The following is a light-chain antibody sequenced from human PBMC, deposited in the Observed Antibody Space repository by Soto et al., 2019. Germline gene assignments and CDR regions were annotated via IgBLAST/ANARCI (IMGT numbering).Light chain of an antibody. CDR2: GAS. CDR1: QDIRKD. J-gene: IGKJ2*01. V-gene: IGKV1-6*01. Sequence: AIQMTQSPSSLSAFVGDRVTITCRASQDIRKDLAWYQQKPGKAPQILIYGASTLQTGVASRFSGSGSATDFTITISSLQPEDSAAYYCLQDYNYPFTFGQGSTGDIK. CDR3: LQDYNYPFT.